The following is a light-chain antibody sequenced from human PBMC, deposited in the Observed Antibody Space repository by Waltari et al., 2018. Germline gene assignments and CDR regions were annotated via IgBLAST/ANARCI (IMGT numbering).Light chain of an antibody. Sequence: QAGLTQPPSVSKGLRQTATPTCTGNNNNVGYQGAAWLQQHQGPPPKLLSYRDNNRPSGISERFSASRSGNTASLTITGFQPEDEADYYCSAWDSSLSAWLFGGGTKLTVL. CDR2: RDN. CDR3: SAWDSSLSAWL. V-gene: IGLV10-54*04. J-gene: IGLJ3*02. CDR1: NNNVGYQG.